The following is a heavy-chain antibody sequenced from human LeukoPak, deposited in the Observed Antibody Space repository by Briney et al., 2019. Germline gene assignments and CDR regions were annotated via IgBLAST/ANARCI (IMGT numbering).Heavy chain of an antibody. V-gene: IGHV1-69*05. J-gene: IGHJ4*02. CDR1: GGTFTNYA. CDR3: ARSGGPGRDYFDY. Sequence: AASVKVSCKASGGTFTNYAISWVRQAPGQGLEWMGGIIPIFGTANYAQKFQGRVTITTDESTSTAYMELSSLRSGDTAVYYCARSGGPGRDYFDYWGQGALVTVSS. D-gene: IGHD3-10*01. CDR2: IIPIFGTA.